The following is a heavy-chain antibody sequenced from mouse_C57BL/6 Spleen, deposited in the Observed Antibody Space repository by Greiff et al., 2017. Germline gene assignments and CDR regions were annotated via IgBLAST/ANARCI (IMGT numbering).Heavy chain of an antibody. D-gene: IGHD1-1*01. CDR1: GYAFSSSW. V-gene: IGHV1-82*01. CDR3: ARGYYGSSPHFDY. J-gene: IGHJ2*01. CDR2: IYPGDGDT. Sequence: VQLQESGPELVKPGASVKISCKASGYAFSSSWMNWVKQRPGKGLEWIGRIYPGDGDTNYNGKFKGKATLTADKSSSTAYMRLSSLTSEDSAVYFCARGYYGSSPHFDYWGQGTTLTVSS.